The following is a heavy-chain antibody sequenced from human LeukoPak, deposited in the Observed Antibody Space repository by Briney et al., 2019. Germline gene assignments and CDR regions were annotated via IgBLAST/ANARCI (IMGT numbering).Heavy chain of an antibody. CDR3: AGGARRQQPFDY. V-gene: IGHV3-21*01. D-gene: IGHD6-13*01. Sequence: PGGSLRLSCAASGFTFRRYTMTWVRQAPGRGLEWVSSISSNSAYIYYAGSLRGRLTISRDNAKNSLYLQVDSLGADDTAVYYCAGGARRQQPFDYWGQGTLVTVSS. CDR1: GFTFRRYT. J-gene: IGHJ4*02. CDR2: ISSNSAYI.